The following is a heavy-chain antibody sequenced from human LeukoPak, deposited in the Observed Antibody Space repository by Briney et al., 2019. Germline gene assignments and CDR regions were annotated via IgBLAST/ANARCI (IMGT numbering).Heavy chain of an antibody. CDR1: GFTFSSYG. CDR2: ISGRDGGT. D-gene: IGHD5-24*01. CDR3: TTPPGGTYNH. V-gene: IGHV3-23*01. J-gene: IGHJ4*02. Sequence: GGSLRLSCAASGFTFSSYGMNWVRQAPGKGLEWVSAISGRDGGTYYADSVKGRFTISRDNSKNTLYLQMNSVRAEDTAIYYCTTPPGGTYNHWGQGTLVSVSS.